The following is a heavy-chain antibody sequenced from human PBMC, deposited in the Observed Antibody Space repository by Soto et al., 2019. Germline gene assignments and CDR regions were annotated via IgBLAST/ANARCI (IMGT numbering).Heavy chain of an antibody. J-gene: IGHJ4*02. CDR2: INTDGSRI. V-gene: IGHV3-74*01. CDR3: VRLGSIPDIPETIPFDH. D-gene: IGHD3-3*01. CDR1: GFTFSSYW. Sequence: EVQLVESGGGLVQPGGSLRLSCSASGFTFSSYWMHWVRQVPGKGLVWVSRINTDGSRIDYADSVKGRFTISRDNAKNSLYLQMNSLRSDDTAVYYCVRLGSIPDIPETIPFDHRGRGTLVTVSS.